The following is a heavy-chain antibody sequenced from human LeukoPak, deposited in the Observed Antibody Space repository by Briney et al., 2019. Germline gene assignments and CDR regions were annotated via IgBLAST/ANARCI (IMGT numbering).Heavy chain of an antibody. CDR3: ARAHFIVVGDAVVWFVP. V-gene: IGHV4-61*02. CDR2: IYSSGST. Sequence: SQTLSLACTVSGGSISSGSYYWGWIRQPAGKGLEWIGRIYSSGSTNYNPSLKSRVTISVDTSKNQFSLTLSSVTAADTAVYYCARAHFIVVGDAVVWFVPWGQGTIVTVSS. J-gene: IGHJ5*02. D-gene: IGHD2-2*01. CDR1: GGSISSGSYY.